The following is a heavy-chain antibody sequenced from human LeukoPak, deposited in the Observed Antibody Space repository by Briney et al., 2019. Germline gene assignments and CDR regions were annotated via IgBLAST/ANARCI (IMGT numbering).Heavy chain of an antibody. Sequence: PGGSLRLSCAASGFTFSSYGMHWVRQAPGKGLEWVSAISGSGGSTYYADSVKGRFTISRDNSKNTLYLQMNSLRAEDTAVYYCATRSSISAAERHWGQGTLVTVSS. CDR1: GFTFSSYG. D-gene: IGHD6-6*01. V-gene: IGHV3-23*01. CDR2: ISGSGGST. J-gene: IGHJ4*02. CDR3: ATRSSISAAERH.